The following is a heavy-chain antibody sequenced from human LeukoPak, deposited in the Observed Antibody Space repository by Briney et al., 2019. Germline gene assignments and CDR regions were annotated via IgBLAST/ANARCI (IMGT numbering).Heavy chain of an antibody. Sequence: KPSETLSLTCTVSGGSISSYYWSWIRQPPGKGLEWIGYIYYSGSTNYNPSLKSRVTISVDTSKNQFSLKLSSVTAADTAVYYCARKDGYSYGYNYWGQGTLVTVSS. CDR2: IYYSGST. CDR3: ARKDGYSYGYNY. D-gene: IGHD5-18*01. V-gene: IGHV4-59*01. CDR1: GGSISSYY. J-gene: IGHJ4*02.